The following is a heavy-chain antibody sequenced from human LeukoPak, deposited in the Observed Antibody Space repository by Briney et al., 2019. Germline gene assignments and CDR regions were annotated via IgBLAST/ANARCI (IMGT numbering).Heavy chain of an antibody. CDR3: ARHRFSGYVYFEY. CDR1: GFTFSSYG. J-gene: IGHJ4*02. CDR2: IWYDGTNK. Sequence: QPGGSLRLSCAASGFTFSSYGMNWVRQAPGKGLEWVAIIWYDGTNKYYADPVKGRFTISRDNSKNTVYLQMNSLRAEDTAVYYCARHRFSGYVYFEYWSQGTLVTVSS. D-gene: IGHD5-12*01. V-gene: IGHV3-33*01.